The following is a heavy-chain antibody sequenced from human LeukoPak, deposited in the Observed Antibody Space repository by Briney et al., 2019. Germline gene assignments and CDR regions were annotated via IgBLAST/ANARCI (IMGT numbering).Heavy chain of an antibody. D-gene: IGHD2-21*02. CDR3: ARGPHIVLVTALDY. CDR2: IWYDGSNK. J-gene: IGHJ4*02. Sequence: GRALRLSCAASGFTFSSYGMHWVRQAPGKGLEWVAVIWYDGSNKYYADSVKGRFTISRDNSQNTLYLQMSSLRAEDTAVYYCARGPHIVLVTALDYWGQGTLVTVSS. V-gene: IGHV3-33*01. CDR1: GFTFSSYG.